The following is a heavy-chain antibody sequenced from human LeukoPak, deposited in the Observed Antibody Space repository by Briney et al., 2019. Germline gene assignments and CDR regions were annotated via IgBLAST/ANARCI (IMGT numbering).Heavy chain of an antibody. J-gene: IGHJ4*02. V-gene: IGHV4-38-2*02. D-gene: IGHD2-15*01. CDR2: IFHSGSV. CDR3: ARVVASTSIDS. Sequence: SETLSLTCIVSGYSIISDYFWGWVRQPPGKGPEWIGSIFHSGSVYYNPSLKSRVTISVDPSKNRFSLKLTSVTAADTAVYYCARVVASTSIDSWGQGTLVTVSS. CDR1: GYSIISDYF.